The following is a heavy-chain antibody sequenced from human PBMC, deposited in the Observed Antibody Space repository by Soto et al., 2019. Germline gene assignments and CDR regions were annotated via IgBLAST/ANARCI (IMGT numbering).Heavy chain of an antibody. J-gene: IGHJ4*02. D-gene: IGHD6-13*01. CDR3: ARDPSQQLVPNFDY. Sequence: ASVKVSCKASGYTFTSYAMHWVRQAPGQRLEWMGWINAGNGNTKYSQKFQGRVTITRDTSASTAYMELSSLRSEDTAVYYCARDPSQQLVPNFDYWGQGTLVTVSS. CDR2: INAGNGNT. CDR1: GYTFTSYA. V-gene: IGHV1-3*01.